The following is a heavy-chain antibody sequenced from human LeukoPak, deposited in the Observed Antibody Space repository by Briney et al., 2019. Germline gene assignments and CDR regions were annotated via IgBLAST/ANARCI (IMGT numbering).Heavy chain of an antibody. CDR3: AKDRYSSSWYPGY. CDR2: ISYDGSNK. D-gene: IGHD6-13*01. J-gene: IGHJ4*02. CDR1: GFTFSSFG. Sequence: GGSLRLSCAVSGFTFSSFGMHWVRQAPGKGLEWVAVISYDGSNKHYADSEKGRFTISRDNSKNTLYLQMNSLRAEDTAVYYCAKDRYSSSWYPGYWGQGTLVTVSS. V-gene: IGHV3-30*18.